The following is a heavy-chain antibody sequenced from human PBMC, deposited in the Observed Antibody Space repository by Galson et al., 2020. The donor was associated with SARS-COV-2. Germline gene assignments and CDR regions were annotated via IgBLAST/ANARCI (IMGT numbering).Heavy chain of an antibody. Sequence: SETLSLTCTVSGYSISSGYYWGWIRQPPGKGLEWIGSIYHSGSTYYNPSLKSRVTISVDTSKNQFSLKLSSVTAADTAVYYCARNLRGYYDSSGYYPYYFDCWGQGTLVTVSS. J-gene: IGHJ4*02. CDR3: ARNLRGYYDSSGYYPYYFDC. CDR1: GYSISSGYY. V-gene: IGHV4-38-2*02. D-gene: IGHD3-22*01. CDR2: IYHSGST.